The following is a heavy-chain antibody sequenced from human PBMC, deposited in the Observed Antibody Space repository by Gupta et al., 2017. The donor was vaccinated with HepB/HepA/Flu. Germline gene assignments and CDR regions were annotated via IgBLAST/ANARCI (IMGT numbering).Heavy chain of an antibody. CDR1: GGSISSSNW. V-gene: IGHV4-4*02. D-gene: IGHD6-19*01. CDR2: IYHSGST. Sequence: QVQLQESGPGLVKPSGTLSLTCAVSGGSISSSNWWSWVRQPPGKGLEWIGEIYHSGSTNYNPSLKRRVTISVDKSKNQCSLKRSSVTAADTAVYYCAREGGGAAVAGNTMDYWGQGTLVTVSS. CDR3: AREGGGAAVAGNTMDY. J-gene: IGHJ4*02.